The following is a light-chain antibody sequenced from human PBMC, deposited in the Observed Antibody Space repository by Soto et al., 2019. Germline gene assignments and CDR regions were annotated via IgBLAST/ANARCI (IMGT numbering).Light chain of an antibody. J-gene: IGLJ2*01. CDR2: EDD. CDR3: SSYAGRSTFVV. CDR1: SSDVGSYRL. V-gene: IGLV2-23*01. Sequence: QSALTQPASVSASPGEPITISCTGTSSDVGSYRLVSWYQQPPGKAPKLIIYEDDERPSGVSNRFSGSKSGNTASLTISGLQAEDEADYYCSSYAGRSTFVVFGGGTKLTVL.